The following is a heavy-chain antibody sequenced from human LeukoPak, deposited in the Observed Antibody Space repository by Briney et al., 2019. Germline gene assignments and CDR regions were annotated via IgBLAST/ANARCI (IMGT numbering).Heavy chain of an antibody. CDR1: GGSISSGGYY. V-gene: IGHV4-31*03. CDR3: ARDRKTGDDAFDI. CDR2: IYYSGST. Sequence: SETLSLTCSVSGGSISSGGYYWSWIRQHPGKGLEWIGYIYYSGSTYYNPSLKSRVTISVDTSKNQFSLKLSSVTAADTAVYYCARDRKTGDDAFDIWGQGTMVTVSS. J-gene: IGHJ3*02.